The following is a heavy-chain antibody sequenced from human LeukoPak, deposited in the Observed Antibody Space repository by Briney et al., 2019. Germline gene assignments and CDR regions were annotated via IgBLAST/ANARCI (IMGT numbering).Heavy chain of an antibody. Sequence: GGSLRLSCGASGFTFSSYRMNWVRQAPGKGLEWVATISYDGSNKYYADSVKGRFTISRDNSKNTLYLQMNSLRVEDTAVYYCAKDPGWELLRWYFDLWGRGTLVTVSS. CDR2: ISYDGSNK. J-gene: IGHJ2*01. D-gene: IGHD1-26*01. CDR1: GFTFSSYR. CDR3: AKDPGWELLRWYFDL. V-gene: IGHV3-30*18.